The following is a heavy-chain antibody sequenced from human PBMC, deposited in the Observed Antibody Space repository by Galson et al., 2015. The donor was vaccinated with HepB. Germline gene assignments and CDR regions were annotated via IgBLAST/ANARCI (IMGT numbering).Heavy chain of an antibody. Sequence: LTCTVSGGSISSSYWSWLRQPPGKGLEWIGYIYYSGSTNYNPSLKSRVTISVDTSKNQFSLKLSSVTAADTAVYYCARHLGSSFSPGDYYYGMDVWGQGTTVTVSS. CDR1: GGSISSSY. CDR3: ARHLGSSFSPGDYYYGMDV. CDR2: IYYSGST. V-gene: IGHV4-59*08. J-gene: IGHJ6*02. D-gene: IGHD6-13*01.